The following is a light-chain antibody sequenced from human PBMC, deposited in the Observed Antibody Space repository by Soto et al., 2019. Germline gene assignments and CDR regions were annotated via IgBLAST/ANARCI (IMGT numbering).Light chain of an antibody. Sequence: DIQMTQSPSILSASVGDRVTITCRASESISSWLAWYQQKPGKAPKLLIYKASSLESGVPSRFSGSGSGTEFTLTISSLQPDDFATYYCQQSNNYSLPFGGGTKVEIK. CDR2: KAS. CDR1: ESISSW. CDR3: QQSNNYSLP. J-gene: IGKJ4*01. V-gene: IGKV1-5*03.